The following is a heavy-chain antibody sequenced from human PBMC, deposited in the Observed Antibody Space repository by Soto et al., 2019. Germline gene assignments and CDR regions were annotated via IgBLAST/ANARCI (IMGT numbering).Heavy chain of an antibody. Sequence: GSLRLSCAASGFTSSDYYMSWIRQAPGKGLEWVSYISSSDNIIYYADSVKGRFTISRDNAKNSLYLQMNSLRAEDTAVYYCARDLGYYDSSGYFDYLGQGTLVTVSS. CDR3: ARDLGYYDSSGYFDY. D-gene: IGHD3-22*01. J-gene: IGHJ4*02. CDR1: GFTSSDYY. V-gene: IGHV3-11*01. CDR2: ISSSDNII.